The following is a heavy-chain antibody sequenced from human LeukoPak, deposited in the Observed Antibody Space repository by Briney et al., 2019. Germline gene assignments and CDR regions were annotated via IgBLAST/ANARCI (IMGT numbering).Heavy chain of an antibody. CDR1: GSTFADYG. CDR3: ARGFRNGPFDC. J-gene: IGHJ4*02. Sequence: GGSLRLSCEASGSTFADYGVSWVRQPPGKGLEWVSGINRNGGSTDYADSVKGRFTISRDNAKNSHFLQMNSLRVEDTALYYCARGFRNGPFDCWGQGTLVTVSS. V-gene: IGHV3-20*04. D-gene: IGHD2-8*01. CDR2: INRNGGST.